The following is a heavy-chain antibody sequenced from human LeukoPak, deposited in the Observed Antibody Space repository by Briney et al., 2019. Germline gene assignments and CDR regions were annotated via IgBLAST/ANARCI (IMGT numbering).Heavy chain of an antibody. D-gene: IGHD6-13*01. CDR2: IYFSGST. V-gene: IGHV4-39*07. CDR1: GGSISSSPYY. J-gene: IGHJ4*02. Sequence: SETLSLTCIVSGGSISSSPYYRGWIRQPPGKGLEWIGSIYFSGSTYYNPSLKSRVTISVDTSKNQFSLKLSSVTAADTALYYCATNRAAIGHFDSWGQGTLVTVSS. CDR3: ATNRAAIGHFDS.